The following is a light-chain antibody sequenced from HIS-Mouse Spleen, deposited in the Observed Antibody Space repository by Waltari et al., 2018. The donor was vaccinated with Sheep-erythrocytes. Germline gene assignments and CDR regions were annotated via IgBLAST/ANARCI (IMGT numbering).Light chain of an antibody. J-gene: IGKJ1*01. CDR3: QQYGSSLRT. Sequence: EIVLTQSPGTLSLSPGERATSSCRASQSVSSSYLAWYQQKPGQAPRLLIYGASSRATGIPDRFSGSGSGTDFTLTISRLEPEDFAVYYCQQYGSSLRTFGQGTKVEIK. V-gene: IGKV3-20*01. CDR2: GAS. CDR1: QSVSSSY.